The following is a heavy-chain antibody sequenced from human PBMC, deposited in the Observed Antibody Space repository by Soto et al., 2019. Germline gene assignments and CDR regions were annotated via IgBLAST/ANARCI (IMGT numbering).Heavy chain of an antibody. CDR3: AKQGDYDFWSSSNNWLDP. V-gene: IGHV3-23*01. CDR1: GLSFSSYA. CDR2: IGGRGGST. J-gene: IGHJ5*02. D-gene: IGHD3-3*01. Sequence: WGSPIVSCAASGLSFSSYAISWVGQAPRKGLEWVSSIGGRGGSTYYADSVKGRFTISRDNSKNTVYLQMNRLRVEDTAVYYCAKQGDYDFWSSSNNWLDPWGHGTLVTVSS.